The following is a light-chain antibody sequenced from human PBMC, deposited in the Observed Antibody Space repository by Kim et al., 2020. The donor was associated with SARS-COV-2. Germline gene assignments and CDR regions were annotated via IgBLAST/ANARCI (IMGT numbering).Light chain of an antibody. CDR3: QQYYSSPT. Sequence: DIVMTQSPDSLAVSLGERATINCKSSQSVLYSSKNKNYLAWYQQKPGQPPKMVIYWASTRESGVPDRFSGSGSGTDFTLTISSLQAEDVAVYYCQQYYSSPTFGQGTKVYIK. V-gene: IGKV4-1*01. CDR2: WAS. CDR1: QSVLYSSKNKNY. J-gene: IGKJ1*01.